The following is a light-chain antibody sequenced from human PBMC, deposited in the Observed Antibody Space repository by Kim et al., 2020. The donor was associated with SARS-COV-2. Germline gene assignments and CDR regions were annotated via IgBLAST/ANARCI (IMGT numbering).Light chain of an antibody. CDR1: SLRGYY. Sequence: SSELTQDPAVSVALGQTVTITCQGDSLRGYYASWXRQKSGQAPILVIYGDKNRPSGIPDRFSGSGPGNTASLTIPGAQAEDEADYYLNSRASSGNHVLFG. V-gene: IGLV3-19*01. CDR2: GDK. J-gene: IGLJ3*02. CDR3: NSRASSGNHVL.